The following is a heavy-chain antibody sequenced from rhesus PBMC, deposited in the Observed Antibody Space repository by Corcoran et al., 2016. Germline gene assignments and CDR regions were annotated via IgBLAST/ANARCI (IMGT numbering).Heavy chain of an antibody. V-gene: IGHV3-116*02. CDR2: MRNKANGGTE. CDR3: ARRDY. Sequence: EVRLVESGGGLVQPGGSLRLSCAASGFTFSDYYMGWGRQAPGEGPEGVGLMRNKANGGTEEYAASVKGRLTISRDDSKSIASLQMNSLKTEDTAVYYCARRDYWGQGVLVTVSS. J-gene: IGHJ4*01. CDR1: GFTFSDYY.